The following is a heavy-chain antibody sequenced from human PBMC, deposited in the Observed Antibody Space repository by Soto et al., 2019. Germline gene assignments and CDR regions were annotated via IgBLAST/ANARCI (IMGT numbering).Heavy chain of an antibody. J-gene: IGHJ3*02. CDR2: IYSGGNT. V-gene: IGHV3-53*01. CDR1: GFTVSSKY. CDR3: ASLGYSGYDFAFDI. D-gene: IGHD5-12*01. Sequence: GGSLRLSCAASGFTVSSKYMKCVRQAEGKGLEWDSVIYSGGNTYYAYSVKCRFTITRDSAKNTLYVQMNSRRAEDTAVYYCASLGYSGYDFAFDIWGQGTMVTVSS.